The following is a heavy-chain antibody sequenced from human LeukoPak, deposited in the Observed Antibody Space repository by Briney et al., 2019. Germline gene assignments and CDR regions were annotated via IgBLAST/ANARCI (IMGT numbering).Heavy chain of an antibody. CDR2: IYYSGST. D-gene: IGHD7-27*01. CDR1: GGSISSYY. J-gene: IGHJ4*02. Sequence: SETLSLTCTVSGGSISSYYWSWIRQPPGKGLEWIGYIYYSGSTNYNPSLKSRVTISVDTSKNQFSLKLSSVTAADTAVYYCARDVWGSYYFDYWGQGTLVTVSS. CDR3: ARDVWGSYYFDY. V-gene: IGHV4-59*01.